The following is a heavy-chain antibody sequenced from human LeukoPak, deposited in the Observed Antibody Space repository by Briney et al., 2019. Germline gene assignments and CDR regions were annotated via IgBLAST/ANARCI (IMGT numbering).Heavy chain of an antibody. J-gene: IGHJ4*02. CDR3: ARHGGYHFDS. CDR2: IRHTGST. CDR1: GVSFSGYY. D-gene: IGHD3-16*01. V-gene: IGHV4-34*01. Sequence: PSETLSLTCAVYGVSFSGYYWSWIRQPPGKGLEWIGQIRHTGSTAYNPSLRSRVTISGDTSKNQFSLRLTSVTAADTALYYCARHGGYHFDSWGQGTLVTVSS.